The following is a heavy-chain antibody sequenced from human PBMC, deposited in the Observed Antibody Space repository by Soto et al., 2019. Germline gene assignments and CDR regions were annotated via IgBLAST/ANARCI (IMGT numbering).Heavy chain of an antibody. CDR2: IKQDGSEK. V-gene: IGHV3-7*01. D-gene: IGHD6-6*01. CDR3: ARVERSSSPSRNYYYRDV. Sequence: GGSLRLSCAASGFTFSNYWMSWVRQAPGKGLEWVANIKQDGSEKYVDSVKGRFTISRDNAKNSLYLQMNSLRAEDTAVYYCARVERSSSPSRNYYYRDVWGKGTAVTVSS. J-gene: IGHJ6*03. CDR1: GFTFSNYW.